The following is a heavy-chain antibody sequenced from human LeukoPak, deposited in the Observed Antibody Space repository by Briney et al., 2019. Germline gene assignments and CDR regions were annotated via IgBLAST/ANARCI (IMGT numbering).Heavy chain of an antibody. D-gene: IGHD6-19*01. J-gene: IGHJ4*02. CDR2: XSSNGGST. V-gene: IGHV3-64D*09. CDR1: GFXFSXXA. CDR3: VKDLPPGIAVAGTFDY. Sequence: GGSLRLSCSASGFXFSXXAXXWVXXAPXKXXEXVXXXSSNGGSTYSADSVKGRFTSSRDNSKNTLYLQMSSLRAEDTAVYYCVKDLPPGIAVAGTFDYWGQGTLVTVSS.